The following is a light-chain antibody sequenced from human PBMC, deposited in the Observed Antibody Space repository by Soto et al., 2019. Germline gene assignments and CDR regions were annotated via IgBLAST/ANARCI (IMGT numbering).Light chain of an antibody. CDR1: QSVDTTF. Sequence: EIVLTQSPGSLSLSPGQRATLSCRASQSVDTTFFAWYQKKPGQAPRLLIYGASMRATGIPDRFSGGGSGADFTLIISILEPEDVAVYYCQHYMSSVTFGQGTKVEIK. V-gene: IGKV3-20*01. CDR2: GAS. J-gene: IGKJ1*01. CDR3: QHYMSSVT.